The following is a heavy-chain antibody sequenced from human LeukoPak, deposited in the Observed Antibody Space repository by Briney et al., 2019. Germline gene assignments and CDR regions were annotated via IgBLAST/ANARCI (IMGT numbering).Heavy chain of an antibody. Sequence: GSLRLSCAASGFTFDDYGMSWVRQAPGKGLEWVSGINWNGGSTGYADSVKGRFTISRDNAKNSLYLQMNSLRAEDTAVYYCARALARIAARPPDYWGQGTLVTVSS. CDR2: INWNGGST. D-gene: IGHD6-6*01. V-gene: IGHV3-20*04. J-gene: IGHJ4*02. CDR3: ARALARIAARPPDY. CDR1: GFTFDDYG.